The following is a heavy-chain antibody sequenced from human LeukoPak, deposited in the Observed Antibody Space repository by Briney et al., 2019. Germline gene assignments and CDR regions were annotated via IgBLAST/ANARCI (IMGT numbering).Heavy chain of an antibody. CDR3: ARALAAGDFDY. V-gene: IGHV1-69*13. CDR1: GYTFTSYG. J-gene: IGHJ4*02. Sequence: SVKVSCKASGYTFTSYGISWVRQAPGQGLEWMGGIIPIFGTANYAQKFQGRVTITADESTSTAYMELSSLRSEDTAVYYCARALAAGDFDYWGQGTLVTVSS. CDR2: IIPIFGTA. D-gene: IGHD6-13*01.